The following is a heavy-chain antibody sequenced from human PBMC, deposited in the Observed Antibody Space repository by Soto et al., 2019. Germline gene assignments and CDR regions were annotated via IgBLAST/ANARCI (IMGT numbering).Heavy chain of an antibody. D-gene: IGHD3-10*01. J-gene: IGHJ4*02. V-gene: IGHV4-39*01. Sequence: QLQLQESGPGLVKPAETLSLTCTVSGGSVTGSAYYWGWIRQPPGKGLGWLGSIYHSGSTYYNPSRKSRVSISIFEDTSKSQFSLKLTSVTAADTAVYYCARHPYNYESGPTRLDDCGQGTLVTVSA. CDR2: IYHSGST. CDR3: ARHPYNYESGPTRLDD. CDR1: GGSVTGSAYY.